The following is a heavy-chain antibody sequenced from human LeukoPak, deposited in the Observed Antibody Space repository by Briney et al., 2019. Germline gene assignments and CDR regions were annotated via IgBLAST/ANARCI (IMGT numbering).Heavy chain of an antibody. CDR1: GYTFTSYG. J-gene: IGHJ4*02. V-gene: IGHV1-18*01. CDR3: ARDHELLWFGELWGAFDY. CDR2: ISAYNGNT. Sequence: ASVKVSCKASGYTFTSYGISWVRQAPGQGLEWMGWISAYNGNTNYAQKLQGRVTMTTDTSTSTAYMELSRLRSDDTAVYYCARDHELLWFGELWGAFDYWGQGTLVTVSS. D-gene: IGHD3-10*01.